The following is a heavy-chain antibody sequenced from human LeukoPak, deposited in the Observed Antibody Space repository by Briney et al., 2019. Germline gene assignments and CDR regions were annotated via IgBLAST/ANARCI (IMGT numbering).Heavy chain of an antibody. Sequence: GGSLRLSCAASRFTFSNYWMSWVRQAPGKGLEWVANIKEDGSGKYYVDSVKGRFTISRDNAKNSLYLQMNSLRAEDTAVYYCARTLAVSIFDYWGQGTLVTVSS. V-gene: IGHV3-7*01. CDR1: RFTFSNYW. J-gene: IGHJ4*02. D-gene: IGHD2-15*01. CDR3: ARTLAVSIFDY. CDR2: IKEDGSGK.